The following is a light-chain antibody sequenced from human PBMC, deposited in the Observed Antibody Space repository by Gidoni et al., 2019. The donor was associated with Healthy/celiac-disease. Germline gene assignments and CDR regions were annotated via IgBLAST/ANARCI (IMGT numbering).Light chain of an antibody. CDR3: QSADSSGTSLV. CDR2: KDS. Sequence: SYELTQPPPLSVSPGQTARITCSGDELPKQYAYWYQQKPGQAPVLVIYKDSERHSGIPERFSGSSSGTTGTLTISGVQAEDEADYYCQSADSSGTSLVFGGGTKLTVL. CDR1: ELPKQY. V-gene: IGLV3-25*02. J-gene: IGLJ3*02.